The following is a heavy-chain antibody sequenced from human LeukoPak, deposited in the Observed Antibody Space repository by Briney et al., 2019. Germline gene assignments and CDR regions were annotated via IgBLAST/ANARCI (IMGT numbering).Heavy chain of an antibody. CDR3: ARAVLLWFGESNWFDP. CDR2: MHPNSGNT. CDR1: VYTFTSYD. V-gene: IGHV1-8*01. Sequence: GASVKVSCKASVYTFTSYDINWVRQATGQGLEWMGWMHPNSGNTGYAQKFQGRVTMTRNTSISTAYMELSSLRSEDTAVYYCARAVLLWFGESNWFDPWGQGTLVTVSS. J-gene: IGHJ5*02. D-gene: IGHD3-10*01.